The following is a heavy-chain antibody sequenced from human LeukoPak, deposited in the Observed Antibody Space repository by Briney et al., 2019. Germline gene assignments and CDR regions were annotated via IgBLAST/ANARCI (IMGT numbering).Heavy chain of an antibody. CDR3: ARYDGGSGPFDY. J-gene: IGHJ4*02. CDR2: LYSGGNT. Sequence: GGSLRLSCAVSGFTVSSNYMSWVRQAPGKGLEWVSVLYSGGNTYYADSVKGRFTISRDNSKNTLYLQVNSLRAEDTAVYYCARYDGGSGPFDYWGQGTLVTVSS. CDR1: GFTVSSNY. V-gene: IGHV3-53*01. D-gene: IGHD3-10*01.